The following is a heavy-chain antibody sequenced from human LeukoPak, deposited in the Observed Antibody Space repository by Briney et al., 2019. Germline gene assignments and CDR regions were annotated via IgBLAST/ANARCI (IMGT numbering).Heavy chain of an antibody. CDR1: GFTFGTYA. Sequence: AGWSLRLSCAASGFTFGTYAMSWVRQAPGKGLEWISAISGSGGSTYYADSVKGRFTISRDNSKNTLYLQMNSLRAEDTAVYYCAKIPYSSGWVQNWFDPWGQGTLVTVSS. D-gene: IGHD6-19*01. V-gene: IGHV3-23*01. J-gene: IGHJ5*02. CDR2: ISGSGGST. CDR3: AKIPYSSGWVQNWFDP.